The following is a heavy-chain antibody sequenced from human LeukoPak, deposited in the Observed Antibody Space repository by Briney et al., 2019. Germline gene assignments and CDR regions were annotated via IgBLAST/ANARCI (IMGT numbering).Heavy chain of an antibody. Sequence: GGSLRLSCAGSGFTFSSYWMHWVRHAPGKGLVWVSRINSDGSSTSYADSVKGRFTISRDNAKNTLYLQMNSLRAEDTAVYYCARDPRYQLLGDAFDTWGQGTMVTVSS. CDR2: INSDGSST. J-gene: IGHJ3*02. D-gene: IGHD2-2*01. V-gene: IGHV3-74*01. CDR1: GFTFSSYW. CDR3: ARDPRYQLLGDAFDT.